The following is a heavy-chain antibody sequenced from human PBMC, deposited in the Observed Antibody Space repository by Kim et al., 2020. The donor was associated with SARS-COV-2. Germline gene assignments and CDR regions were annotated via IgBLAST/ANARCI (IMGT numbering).Heavy chain of an antibody. D-gene: IGHD2-2*01. Sequence: YADSVKGRFTIARDNSKNTLYLQMNRLRAEDTAVYYCARDLYQLPTWFDPWGQGTLVTVSS. V-gene: IGHV3-30*01. J-gene: IGHJ5*02. CDR3: ARDLYQLPTWFDP.